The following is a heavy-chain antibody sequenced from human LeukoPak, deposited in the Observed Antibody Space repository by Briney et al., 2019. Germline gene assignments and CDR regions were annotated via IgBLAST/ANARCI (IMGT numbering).Heavy chain of an antibody. CDR2: IYSGGRT. CDR1: GFTINYNY. V-gene: IGHV3-66*01. Sequence: PGGSLRLSCAASGFTINYNYMSWVRQAPGKGLDWVSLIYSGGRTFYADSVKGRFTISRDNSKNTLFLQMNSLRAEDTAVYYCARDPGYTSGWYPAYYFDYWGQGTLVTVSS. J-gene: IGHJ4*02. D-gene: IGHD6-19*01. CDR3: ARDPGYTSGWYPAYYFDY.